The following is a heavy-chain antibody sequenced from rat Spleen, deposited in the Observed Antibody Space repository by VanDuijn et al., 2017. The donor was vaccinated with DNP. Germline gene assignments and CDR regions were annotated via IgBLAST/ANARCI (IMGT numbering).Heavy chain of an antibody. D-gene: IGHD3-1*01. Sequence: EVKFVESGGGLVQPGRSLKLSCAASGFNFNDCWMGWVRQAPGKGLEWSGEINKDSSTINSSPSLRERSTISRDNAQNSLYLQMSKVGSDDTAIYYCARKSSKGWFYDFWGPGTMVTVSS. V-gene: IGHV4-2*01. CDR1: GFNFNDCW. J-gene: IGHJ1*01. CDR3: ARKSSKGWFYDF. CDR2: INKDSSTI.